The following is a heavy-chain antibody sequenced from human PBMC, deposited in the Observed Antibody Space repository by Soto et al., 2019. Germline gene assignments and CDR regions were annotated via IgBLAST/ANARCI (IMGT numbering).Heavy chain of an antibody. CDR1: GFTFGTYG. CDR2: IWHDGSKK. D-gene: IGHD5-12*01. J-gene: IGHJ6*02. Sequence: QVQLVESGGGVVQPGRSLTLSCAASGFTFGTYGMHWVRQAPGKGLEWVATIWHDGSKKYYADSVRGRFTISRDNPKNTQYLQMNSLRAEDTALYYCARDLDITLGYYYYYGMDVWGQGTTVTVSS. CDR3: ARDLDITLGYYYYYGMDV. V-gene: IGHV3-33*01.